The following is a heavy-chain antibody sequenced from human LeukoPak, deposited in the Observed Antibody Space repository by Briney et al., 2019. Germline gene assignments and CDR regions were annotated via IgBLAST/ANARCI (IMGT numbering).Heavy chain of an antibody. Sequence: GGSLRLSCAASGFTFSSYSMNWVRQAPGKGLEWVSSISSSSSYMYYADSVKGRFTISRDNAKNSLYLQMNSLRVEDTAVYYCARDLLEGGYNPRGAYYYYGMDVWGQGTTVTVSS. V-gene: IGHV3-21*01. J-gene: IGHJ6*02. CDR2: ISSSSSYM. CDR3: ARDLLEGGYNPRGAYYYYGMDV. CDR1: GFTFSSYS. D-gene: IGHD5-24*01.